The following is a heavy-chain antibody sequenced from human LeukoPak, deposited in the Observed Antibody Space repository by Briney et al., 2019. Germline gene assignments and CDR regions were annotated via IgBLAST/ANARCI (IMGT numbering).Heavy chain of an antibody. CDR3: ARDVDSSGSPGFDP. CDR2: INPNSGGT. Sequence: ASVKVSCKASGYTFTAYYMHWVRQAPGQGLEWMGWINPNSGGTNYAQKFQGRVTMTRDTSISTAYMELNRLRSDDTAVYYCARDVDSSGSPGFDPWGQGTLVTVSS. J-gene: IGHJ5*02. V-gene: IGHV1-2*02. D-gene: IGHD6-19*01. CDR1: GYTFTAYY.